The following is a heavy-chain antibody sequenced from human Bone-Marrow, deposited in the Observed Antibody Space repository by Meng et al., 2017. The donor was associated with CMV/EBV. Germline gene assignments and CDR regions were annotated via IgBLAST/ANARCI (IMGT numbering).Heavy chain of an antibody. Sequence: ASVKVSCKASGYTFISYYMHWARQAPGQGLEWMRWIRAYNGNTNYAQKLQGRVTMTTDKTTGTAYMELRSLRTDDTVVYYCARDSPTLLLWFGVYYYYGMDVWGQGTTVPVSS. CDR2: IRAYNGNT. D-gene: IGHD3-10*01. CDR1: GYTFISYY. V-gene: IGHV1-18*04. J-gene: IGHJ6*02. CDR3: ARDSPTLLLWFGVYYYYGMDV.